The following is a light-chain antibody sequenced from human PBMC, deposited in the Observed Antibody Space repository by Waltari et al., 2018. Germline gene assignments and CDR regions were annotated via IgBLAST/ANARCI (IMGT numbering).Light chain of an antibody. CDR2: AAS. CDR3: QQTYSALCCT. CDR1: HNIGTF. J-gene: IGKJ2*02. Sequence: DIQMTQSPVSLSASVGDTVTITCRASHNIGTFLSWYQQRPAKAPTVLIYAASTLHRGVPSRFSGSGSGTDFTLTIFSLQPEDFATYFCQQTYSALCCTFG. V-gene: IGKV1-39*01.